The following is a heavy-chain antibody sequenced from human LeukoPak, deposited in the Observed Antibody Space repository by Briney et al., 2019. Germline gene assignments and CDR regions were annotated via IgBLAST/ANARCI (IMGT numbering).Heavy chain of an antibody. V-gene: IGHV3-23*01. CDR3: AKDGRYYDSSEDY. J-gene: IGHJ4*02. Sequence: GGSLRLSCAASGFTFSSYAMSWVRQAPGKGLEWDSAISGSGGSTYYADSVKGRFTISRDNSKNTLYLQMNSLRAEDTYVYYCAKDGRYYDSSEDYWGQGTLVTVSS. CDR1: GFTFSSYA. CDR2: ISGSGGST. D-gene: IGHD3-22*01.